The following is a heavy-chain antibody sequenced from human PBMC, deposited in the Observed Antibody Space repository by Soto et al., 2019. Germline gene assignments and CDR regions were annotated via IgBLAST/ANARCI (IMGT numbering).Heavy chain of an antibody. V-gene: IGHV3-23*01. CDR2: ISGSGGNT. CDR3: GKVPLKYSGSYFDY. CDR1: GFTFSTYP. D-gene: IGHD1-26*01. Sequence: EVQVLDSGGGLVQPGGSLRLSCAASGFTFSTYPMSWVRQAPGKGLEWVSIISGSGGNTDYADSVKGRFTMSRDNSKNTVYLQMNSLRAEDTAVYYCGKVPLKYSGSYFDYWGQGTLVTVSS. J-gene: IGHJ4*02.